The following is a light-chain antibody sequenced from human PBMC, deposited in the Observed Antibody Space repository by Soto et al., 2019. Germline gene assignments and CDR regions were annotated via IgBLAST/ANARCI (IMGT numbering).Light chain of an antibody. V-gene: IGKV4-1*01. CDR2: WAS. CDR3: QQYYSTHALT. CDR1: QSVLYSSNNKNY. Sequence: DIVMTQSPDSLAVSLGERATINCKSSQSVLYSSNNKNYLAWYQQKPGQPPKLLIYWASTRESGVPDPFSGSGSGTDFTLTISSLQAEDVAVSYCQQYYSTHALTFGGGTKVEIK. J-gene: IGKJ4*01.